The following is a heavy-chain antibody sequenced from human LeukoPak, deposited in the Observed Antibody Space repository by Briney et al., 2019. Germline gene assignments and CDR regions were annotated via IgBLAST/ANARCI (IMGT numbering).Heavy chain of an antibody. D-gene: IGHD2-15*01. Sequence: PSETLSLTCTVSGGSISSYYWSWIRQPPGKGLEWIGFIFYSGTANYNPSLKSRVTISVDTSKNQFSLKLSSVTAADTAVYYCARGGWNKFDYWGQGTLVTVSS. CDR2: IFYSGTA. CDR1: GGSISSYY. CDR3: ARGGWNKFDY. J-gene: IGHJ4*02. V-gene: IGHV4-59*01.